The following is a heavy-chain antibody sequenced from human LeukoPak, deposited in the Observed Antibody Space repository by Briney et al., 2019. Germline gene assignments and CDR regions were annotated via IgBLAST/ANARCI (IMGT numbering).Heavy chain of an antibody. Sequence: SETLSLTCAVYGGSFSGYYWSWIRQPPGKGLEWIGEINHSGSTNYNPSLKSRVTISVDTSKNQFSLKLSSVTAADTAVYYCARFGLFGWFGETPRRAFDIWGQGTMVTVSS. CDR3: ARFGLFGWFGETPRRAFDI. D-gene: IGHD3-10*01. CDR1: GGSFSGYY. J-gene: IGHJ3*02. CDR2: INHSGST. V-gene: IGHV4-34*01.